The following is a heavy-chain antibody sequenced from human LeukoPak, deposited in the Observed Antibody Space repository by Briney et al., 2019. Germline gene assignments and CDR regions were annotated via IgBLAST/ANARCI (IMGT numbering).Heavy chain of an antibody. V-gene: IGHV1-2*02. D-gene: IGHD2-21*02. CDR1: GFTFTGYY. CDR3: VREGNELLSKNFDY. J-gene: IGHJ4*02. CDR2: INPHSGGT. Sequence: ASVKVSCKASGFTFTGYYMHWVRQAPGQGLEWMGYINPHSGGTNSPQKFQGRVTMTTDTSISAAYMELSSLIPDDTAMYYCVREGNELLSKNFDYWGQGTLVTVSS.